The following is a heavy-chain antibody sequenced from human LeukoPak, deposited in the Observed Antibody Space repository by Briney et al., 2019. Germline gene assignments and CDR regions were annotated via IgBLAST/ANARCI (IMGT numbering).Heavy chain of an antibody. D-gene: IGHD1-26*01. J-gene: IGHJ4*02. CDR3: ARVGIDSGTYPFDY. CDR2: SYYSGST. Sequence: SETLSFTSTVSSGSISSSSYYWGWIRQPPGKGLEWIGSSYYSGSTYYNPSLKSRVTISVDTSKNQFSLRLSSVTAADTAVYYCARVGIDSGTYPFDYWGQGTLVTVSS. V-gene: IGHV4-39*07. CDR1: SGSISSSSYY.